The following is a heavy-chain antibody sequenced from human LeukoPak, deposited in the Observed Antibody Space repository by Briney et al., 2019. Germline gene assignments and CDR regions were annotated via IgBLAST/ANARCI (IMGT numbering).Heavy chain of an antibody. D-gene: IGHD3-10*01. J-gene: IGHJ4*02. V-gene: IGHV4-39*07. CDR3: ARDEYPYGGRTHPYFFDY. Sequence: GSLRLSCAASGFTFSSYGMSWVRQPPGKGLEWIGSIYYSVSTYDNPSLKSRVTISVDTSKNQFSLKLSSVTAADTAVYYCARDEYPYGGRTHPYFFDYWGQGTLVTVSS. CDR1: GFTFSSYG. CDR2: IYYSVST.